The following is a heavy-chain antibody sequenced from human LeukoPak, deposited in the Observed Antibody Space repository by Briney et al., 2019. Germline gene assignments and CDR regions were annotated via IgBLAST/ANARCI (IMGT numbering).Heavy chain of an antibody. Sequence: PGGSLRLSCAACGFIFSIYGVHGVPRAPGKGLEWVAFMRSDGSDEYYADSVKGRFTISRDNSKNTLFLQMNSLRAEDTAVYYCGKHDSSSYYWGQGTLVTVSS. J-gene: IGHJ4*02. CDR2: MRSDGSDE. CDR1: GFIFSIYG. D-gene: IGHD3-22*01. CDR3: GKHDSSSYY. V-gene: IGHV3-30*02.